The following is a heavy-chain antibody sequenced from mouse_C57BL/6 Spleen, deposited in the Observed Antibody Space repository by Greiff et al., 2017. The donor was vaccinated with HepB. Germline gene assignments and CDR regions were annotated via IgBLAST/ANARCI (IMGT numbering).Heavy chain of an antibody. CDR1: GYSFTDYN. Sequence: EVQLQQSGPELVKPGASVKISCKASGYSFTDYNMNWVKQSNGKSLEWIGVINPNYGTTSYNQKFKGKATLTVDQSSSTAYMQLNSLTSEDSAVYYCAKEGHYDYDGGDYFVYWGQGTTLTVSS. D-gene: IGHD2-4*01. CDR2: INPNYGTT. J-gene: IGHJ2*01. CDR3: AKEGHYDYDGGDYFVY. V-gene: IGHV1-39*01.